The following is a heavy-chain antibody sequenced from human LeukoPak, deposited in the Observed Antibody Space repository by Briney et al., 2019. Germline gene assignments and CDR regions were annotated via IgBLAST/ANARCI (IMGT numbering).Heavy chain of an antibody. CDR3: ARFRTAWYFGL. J-gene: IGHJ2*01. CDR1: GFTFSSYS. V-gene: IGHV3-21*01. CDR2: IGSSSNYI. D-gene: IGHD3-10*01. Sequence: PGGSLRLSCAASGFTFSSYSMSWVRQAPGKGLEWVSSIGSSSNYIYYADSVKGRFTISRDNAKNSLYLQMNSLRAEDTAVYYCARFRTAWYFGLWGRGTLVAVSS.